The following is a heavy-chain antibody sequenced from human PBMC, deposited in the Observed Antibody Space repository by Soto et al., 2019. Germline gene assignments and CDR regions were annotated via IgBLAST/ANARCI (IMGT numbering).Heavy chain of an antibody. D-gene: IGHD6-13*01. J-gene: IGHJ4*02. Sequence: PSETLSLTCTVSGGSVSTYYWSWIRQHPGKGLEWIGYIYYNGNTYYNPSLKSRLTISPDTSKNQFSLKLDSVTAADTAVYYCARAYSSWYWDFWGQGTLVTVSS. V-gene: IGHV4-59*06. CDR1: GGSVSTYY. CDR3: ARAYSSWYWDF. CDR2: IYYNGNT.